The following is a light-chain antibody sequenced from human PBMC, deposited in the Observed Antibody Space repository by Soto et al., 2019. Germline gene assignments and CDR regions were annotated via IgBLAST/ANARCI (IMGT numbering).Light chain of an antibody. CDR1: QIISTN. CDR3: QQYNKWPNT. Sequence: EVLMTQSPVTLSVSPGESAALSCRASQIISTNLAWYHQKPGQAPRLLIYSASSRATGLPARFSGSGSGTEFTLTISSLQSEDRGVYYCQQYNKWPNTFGQGTRLEMK. V-gene: IGKV3-15*01. CDR2: SAS. J-gene: IGKJ2*01.